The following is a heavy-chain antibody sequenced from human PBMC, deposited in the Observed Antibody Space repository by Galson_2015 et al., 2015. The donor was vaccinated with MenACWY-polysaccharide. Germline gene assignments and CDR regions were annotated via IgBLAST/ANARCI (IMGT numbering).Heavy chain of an antibody. CDR3: ARGSSDSSRIF. CDR2: INPSGGTT. V-gene: IGHV1-46*01. D-gene: IGHD6-13*01. J-gene: IGHJ4*02. Sequence: SVKVSCKASGYTFTNYYMHWVRQAPGQGLEWMGIINPSGGTTSYAQEFQGRVTMTRDTSTRTVYMELGSLRSEDTAMYFCARGSSDSSRIFWGQGTLVTVSS. CDR1: GYTFTNYY.